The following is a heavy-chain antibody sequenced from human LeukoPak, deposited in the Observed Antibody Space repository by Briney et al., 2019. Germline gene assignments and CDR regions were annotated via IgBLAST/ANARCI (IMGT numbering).Heavy chain of an antibody. Sequence: PSETLSLTCTVSGGSISSYYWSWIRQPPGKGLEWIGYIYYSGSTNYNPSLKSRVTISVDTSKNQFSLRLSSVTAADTAVYYCARRGDGVFLYFDYWGQGTLVTVSS. D-gene: IGHD2-8*01. CDR1: GGSISSYY. J-gene: IGHJ4*02. V-gene: IGHV4-59*08. CDR2: IYYSGST. CDR3: ARRGDGVFLYFDY.